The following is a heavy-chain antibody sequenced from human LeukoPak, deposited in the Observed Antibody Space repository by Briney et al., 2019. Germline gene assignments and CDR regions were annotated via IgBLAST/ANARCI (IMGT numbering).Heavy chain of an antibody. CDR1: GGSISSYYW. CDR3: AHKSVDTSIDY. D-gene: IGHD5-18*01. J-gene: IGHJ4*02. V-gene: IGHV2-5*01. CDR2: VYGNDDK. Sequence: TLSLTCTVSGGSISSYYWSWIRQPPGKALEWLVFVYGNDDKRYSPSLMSRLTITKDTSKNEVVLTMTNMDPVDTATYYCAHKSVDTSIDYWGQGTLVTVSS.